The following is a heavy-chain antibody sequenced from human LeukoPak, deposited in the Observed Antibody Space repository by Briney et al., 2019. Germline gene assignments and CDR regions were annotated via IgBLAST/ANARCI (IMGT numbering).Heavy chain of an antibody. CDR1: GFTFSSYG. CDR2: IWYDGSNK. V-gene: IGHV3-33*01. Sequence: PGRSLRLSCAASGFTFSSYGMHWVRQAPGKGLEWVAVIWYDGSNKYYADSVKGRFTISRDNSKNTLYLQMNSLRAEDTAVYYCARDRGSGSYAPDAFDIWGQGTMVTVSS. J-gene: IGHJ3*02. D-gene: IGHD1-26*01. CDR3: ARDRGSGSYAPDAFDI.